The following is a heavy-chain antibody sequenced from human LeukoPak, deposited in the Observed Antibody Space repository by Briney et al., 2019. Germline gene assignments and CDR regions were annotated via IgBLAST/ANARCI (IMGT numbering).Heavy chain of an antibody. J-gene: IGHJ4*02. CDR1: GFTLRSYG. CDR3: ARGGGRSGWYHYFDY. D-gene: IGHD6-19*01. Sequence: GGTLSLSCAASGFTLRSYGMRWVRQAPGRGGVWVSDICGSGGSTYYADSVKSRFTISRVNSKNTLYLQMNSLIAEDTALYYCARGGGRSGWYHYFDYWGQGTLVTVSS. CDR2: ICGSGGST. V-gene: IGHV3-23*01.